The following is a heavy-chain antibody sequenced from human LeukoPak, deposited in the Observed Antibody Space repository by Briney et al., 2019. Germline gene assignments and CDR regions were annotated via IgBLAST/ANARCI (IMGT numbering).Heavy chain of an antibody. D-gene: IGHD5-24*01. Sequence: PGGSLRLSCAASGFSVSDKYMTWVRQAPGKGLEWVSGISTSGDTAYYADSVKGRFTTSRDNSKNTLYLQMNSLRAEDTAVYYCAKNRDGYNPQSEFDYWGQGALVTVSS. CDR1: GFSVSDKY. J-gene: IGHJ4*02. CDR3: AKNRDGYNPQSEFDY. V-gene: IGHV3-23*01. CDR2: ISTSGDTA.